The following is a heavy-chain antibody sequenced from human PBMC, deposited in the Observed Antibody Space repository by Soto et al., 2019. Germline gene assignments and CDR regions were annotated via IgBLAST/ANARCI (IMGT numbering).Heavy chain of an antibody. CDR2: IYYSGST. Sequence: SETLSLTCTVSGCYISSGGYYWSWIRQHPGKGLEWIGYIYYSGSTYYNPSLKSRVTISVDTSKNQFSLKLSSVTAADTAVYYCAREGRDIVVVPAATLLDYYYYYMDVWGKGTTVTVSS. D-gene: IGHD2-2*01. V-gene: IGHV4-31*03. J-gene: IGHJ6*03. CDR3: AREGRDIVVVPAATLLDYYYYYMDV. CDR1: GCYISSGGYY.